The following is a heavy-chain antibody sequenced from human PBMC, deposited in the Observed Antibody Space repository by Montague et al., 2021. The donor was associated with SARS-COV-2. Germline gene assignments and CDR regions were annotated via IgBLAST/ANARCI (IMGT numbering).Heavy chain of an antibody. CDR2: IPYDGSNK. CDR1: GFTFSSYA. D-gene: IGHD3-16*02. CDR3: ARDNYDYVWGSYRYIY. V-gene: IGHV3-30*04. Sequence: SLRLSCAASGFTFSSYAMHWVRQAPGKGLEWVAVIPYDGSNKYYADSVKGRFTISRDNSKNTLYLQMNSLRAEDTAVYYCARDNYDYVWGSYRYIYWGQGTLVIVSS. J-gene: IGHJ4*02.